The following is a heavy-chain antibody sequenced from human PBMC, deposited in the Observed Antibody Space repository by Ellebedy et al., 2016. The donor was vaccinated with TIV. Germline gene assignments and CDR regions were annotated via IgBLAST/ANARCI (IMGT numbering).Heavy chain of an antibody. Sequence: GESLKISCAASGFTFSSYGMHWVRQAPGKGLEWVAVIWFDGSNKYHADSVKGRFTISRDNSKNTLFLQMNGLRAEDTAVYYCARDRAGIEVAAYFDYWGQGTLVTVSS. D-gene: IGHD6-19*01. CDR2: IWFDGSNK. J-gene: IGHJ4*02. CDR1: GFTFSSYG. CDR3: ARDRAGIEVAAYFDY. V-gene: IGHV3-33*08.